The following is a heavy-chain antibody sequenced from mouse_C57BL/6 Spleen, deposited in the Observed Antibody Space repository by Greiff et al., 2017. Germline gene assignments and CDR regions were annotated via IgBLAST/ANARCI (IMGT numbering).Heavy chain of an antibody. CDR2: IYPGSGST. D-gene: IGHD2-3*01. CDR3: ARVGYYGVYAMDY. CDR1: GYTFTSYW. V-gene: IGHV1-55*01. J-gene: IGHJ4*01. Sequence: QVQLQQPGAELVKPGASVKMSCKASGYTFTSYWITWVKQRPGQGLEWIGDIYPGSGSTNYNEKFKSKATLTVDTSSSTAYMQLSSLTSEDSAVDYCARVGYYGVYAMDYWGQGTSVTVSS.